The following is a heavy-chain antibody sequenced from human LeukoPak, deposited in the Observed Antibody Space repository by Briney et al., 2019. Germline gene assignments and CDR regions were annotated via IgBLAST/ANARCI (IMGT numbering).Heavy chain of an antibody. Sequence: GGSLRLSCAASGFTFDDYAMHWVRQAPGKGLEWVSGISWNSGSIGYADSVKGRFTISRDNAKNSLYLQMNSLRAEDTALYYCAKDSSYNYDSSGFSFHHWGQGTLVTVSS. CDR2: ISWNSGSI. J-gene: IGHJ1*01. V-gene: IGHV3-9*01. CDR3: AKDSSYNYDSSGFSFHH. D-gene: IGHD3-22*01. CDR1: GFTFDDYA.